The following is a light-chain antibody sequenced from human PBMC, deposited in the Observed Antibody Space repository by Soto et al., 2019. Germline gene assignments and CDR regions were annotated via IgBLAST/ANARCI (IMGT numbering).Light chain of an antibody. CDR2: GAS. CDR1: QSVSSN. Sequence: EIVMTQSPATLSVSPGERATLSCRASQSVSSNLAWYQQKPGQDPRLLIYGASTRATAIPARFSGSGSGTEFTLTISSLQSEDFAVYYCQQYNNWPPDKTFGQGTKVEIK. J-gene: IGKJ1*01. V-gene: IGKV3-15*01. CDR3: QQYNNWPPDKT.